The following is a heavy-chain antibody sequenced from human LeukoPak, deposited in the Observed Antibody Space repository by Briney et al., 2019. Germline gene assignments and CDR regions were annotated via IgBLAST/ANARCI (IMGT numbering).Heavy chain of an antibody. J-gene: IGHJ4*02. CDR2: TRNKARSYTT. CDR3: ARTYYDILTGIRDFDY. CDR1: GFPFSDHY. D-gene: IGHD3-9*01. Sequence: PGRSLRLSCAGSGFPFSDHYMDWVRQAPGKGLEWVGRTRNKARSYTTDYAASVKGRFSISRDASKNSVYLQMNSLKTEDTAVYYCARTYYDILTGIRDFDYWGQGTLVTVSS. V-gene: IGHV3-72*01.